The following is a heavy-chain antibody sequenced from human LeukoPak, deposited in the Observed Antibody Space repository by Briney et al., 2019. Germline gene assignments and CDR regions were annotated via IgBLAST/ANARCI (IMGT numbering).Heavy chain of an antibody. J-gene: IGHJ6*03. CDR3: ARNNQDHRFRYYYYYMDV. CDR1: GFTFSSYW. Sequence: GGSLRLSCAASGFTFSSYWMSWVRQAPGKGLEWVANIKQDGSEKYYVDSVKGRFTISRDNAKNSLYLQMNSLRAEDTAVYYCARNNQDHRFRYYYYYMDVWGKGTTVTVSS. D-gene: IGHD1/OR15-1a*01. V-gene: IGHV3-7*01. CDR2: IKQDGSEK.